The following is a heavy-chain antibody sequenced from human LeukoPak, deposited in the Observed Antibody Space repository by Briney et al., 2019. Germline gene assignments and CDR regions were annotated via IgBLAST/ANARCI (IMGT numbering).Heavy chain of an antibody. CDR1: GGSINNYY. CDR2: IYYSGST. Sequence: SSETLSLTCSVSGGSINNYYWSWIRQSPGKGLEWIGYIYYSGSTKYNPSLKSRVSVSVDTSENQFSLKLSSVTAADTAVYYCARTLSSGYPDYFYYMDVWGKGTTVTISS. J-gene: IGHJ6*03. D-gene: IGHD3-22*01. V-gene: IGHV4-59*01. CDR3: ARTLSSGYPDYFYYMDV.